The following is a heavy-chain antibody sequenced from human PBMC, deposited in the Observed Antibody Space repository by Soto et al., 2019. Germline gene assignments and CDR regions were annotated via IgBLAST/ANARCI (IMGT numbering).Heavy chain of an antibody. CDR1: GYTFTSYY. CDR3: ARVVKVGTDAFDI. J-gene: IGHJ3*02. CDR2: INPSGGST. Sequence: ASVKVSCKASGYTFTSYYMHWVRQAPGQGLEWMGIINPSGGSTSYAQKYQGRVTMTRDTSTSTVYMELSSLRSEDTAVYYCARVVKVGTDAFDIWGQGTMVTVSS. V-gene: IGHV1-46*01. D-gene: IGHD1-26*01.